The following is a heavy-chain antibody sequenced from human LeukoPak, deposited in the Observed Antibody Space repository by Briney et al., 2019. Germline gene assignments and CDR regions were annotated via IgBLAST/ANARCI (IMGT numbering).Heavy chain of an antibody. CDR3: ARQRETGHPTTLDY. V-gene: IGHV4-39*01. CDR1: GGSISSSSYY. J-gene: IGHJ4*02. D-gene: IGHD1-7*01. Sequence: SETLSLTCTVSGGSISSSSYYWGWIRQPPGMGLEWIGSSHYSGSTYYNPSLKSRVTISVDTSKNQFSLKLSSVTAADTAVYYCARQRETGHPTTLDYWGQGTLVTVSS. CDR2: SHYSGST.